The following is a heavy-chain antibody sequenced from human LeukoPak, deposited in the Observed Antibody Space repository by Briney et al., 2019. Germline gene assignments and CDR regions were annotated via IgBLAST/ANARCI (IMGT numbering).Heavy chain of an antibody. J-gene: IGHJ4*02. V-gene: IGHV3-30-3*01. CDR3: ARDCQSRGYYQENYFDY. CDR1: GFTFSSYA. CDR2: ISYDGSNK. Sequence: GGSLRLSCAASGFTFSSYAMHWVRQAPGKGLEWVAVISYDGSNKYYADSVKGRFTISRDNSKNTLYLQMNSLRAEETAVYYCARDCQSRGYYQENYFDYWGQGTLVTVSS. D-gene: IGHD3-22*01.